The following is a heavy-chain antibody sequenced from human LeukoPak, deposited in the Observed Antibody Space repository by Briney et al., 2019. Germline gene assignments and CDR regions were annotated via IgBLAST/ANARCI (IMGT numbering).Heavy chain of an antibody. CDR1: GGTFRTYS. CDR3: ARVDRYHFYLDV. V-gene: IGHV1-69*13. J-gene: IGHJ6*03. CDR2: IIPIFGTP. Sequence: SVKVSCKASGGTFRTYSVTWVRQAPGQGLEWMGGIIPIFGTPNYAQKFQGRVKVTADDATGTAYMELSSLMSEDTAIYYCARVDRYHFYLDVWGKGTPVTVSS.